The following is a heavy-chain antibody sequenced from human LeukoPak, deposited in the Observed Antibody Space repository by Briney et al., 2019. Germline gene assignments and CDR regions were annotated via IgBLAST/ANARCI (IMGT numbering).Heavy chain of an antibody. CDR1: GGSFSGYY. CDR3: ARVLGYCSSTSCYGGYYFDY. J-gene: IGHJ4*02. D-gene: IGHD2-2*01. V-gene: IGHV4-34*01. Sequence: NPSETLSLTCAVYGGSFSGYYWSWISQPPGKGLEWIGEINHSGSTNYNPSLKSRVTISVDTSKNQSSLKLSSVTAADTAVYYCARVLGYCSSTSCYGGYYFDYWGQGTLVTVSS. CDR2: INHSGST.